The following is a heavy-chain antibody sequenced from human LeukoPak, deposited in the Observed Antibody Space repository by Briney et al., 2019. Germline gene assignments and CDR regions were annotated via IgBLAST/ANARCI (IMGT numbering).Heavy chain of an antibody. J-gene: IGHJ4*02. CDR2: ITGSGSST. CDR1: GFTFSSYA. Sequence: GGSLRLSCAASGFTFSSYAMIWVRQAPGKGLEWVSSITGSGSSTYYADSVKGRFTISRDNSKNTLYLQMNSLRAEDTAVYYCAKDHDSSGYYFFDYWDQGTLVTVSS. V-gene: IGHV3-23*01. CDR3: AKDHDSSGYYFFDY. D-gene: IGHD3-22*01.